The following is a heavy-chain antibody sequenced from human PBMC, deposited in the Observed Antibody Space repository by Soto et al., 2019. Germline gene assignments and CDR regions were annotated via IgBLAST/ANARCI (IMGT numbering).Heavy chain of an antibody. CDR2: IIGSGGST. CDR1: GFTFNSYA. J-gene: IGHJ4*02. D-gene: IGHD3-22*01. Sequence: GGSLILSWAASGFTFNSYAMSWVRQAPGKGLEWVSTIIGSGGSTYYADSVKGRFSVSRDNSKNTLYLQMNSLRAEDTAVYYCAKDRNYYDSSGYDYWGQGTLVTLSS. V-gene: IGHV3-23*01. CDR3: AKDRNYYDSSGYDY.